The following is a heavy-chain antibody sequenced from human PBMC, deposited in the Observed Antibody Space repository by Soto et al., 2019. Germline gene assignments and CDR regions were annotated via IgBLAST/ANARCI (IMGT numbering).Heavy chain of an antibody. CDR2: IYSSGNT. V-gene: IGHV4-4*07. CDR3: ARGQRFSDWFDP. Sequence: TLSLTCSVSGGTISGYYWTWIRQPAGKGLEWIGRIYSSGNTKYNPSLQSRVTMSLDTSNNQFSLRLTSVTAADTAVYYCARGQRFSDWFDPWGQGTLVTAPQ. D-gene: IGHD3-3*01. J-gene: IGHJ5*02. CDR1: GGTISGYY.